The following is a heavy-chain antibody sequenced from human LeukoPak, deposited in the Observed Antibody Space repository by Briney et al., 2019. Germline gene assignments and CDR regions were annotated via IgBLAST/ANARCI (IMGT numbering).Heavy chain of an antibody. CDR3: ARDAITRGIIDY. Sequence: ASVKVSCKASGYTFTDYYVHWVRQAPGQGLEWMGWINPNSGGTNYAQKLQGRVTMTRDTSISTAYMELSRLRSDDTAMYYCARDAITRGIIDYWGQGTLATVSS. J-gene: IGHJ4*02. V-gene: IGHV1-2*02. CDR1: GYTFTDYY. CDR2: INPNSGGT. D-gene: IGHD3-10*01.